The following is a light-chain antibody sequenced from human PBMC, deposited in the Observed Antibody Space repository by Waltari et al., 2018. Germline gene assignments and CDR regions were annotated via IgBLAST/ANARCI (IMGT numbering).Light chain of an antibody. CDR1: SPNIGSNT. CDR2: SND. CDR3: AAWDDSLNGVV. J-gene: IGLJ2*01. V-gene: IGLV1-44*01. Sequence: QSILTQPPSASGTPGQRVTISCSGSSPNIGSNTANWYQQLPGTTPKLHIYSNDQRPSGVPDRFSGSKSGTSASLATSGLRSEDGADYYCAAWDDSLNGVVFGGGTKLTVL.